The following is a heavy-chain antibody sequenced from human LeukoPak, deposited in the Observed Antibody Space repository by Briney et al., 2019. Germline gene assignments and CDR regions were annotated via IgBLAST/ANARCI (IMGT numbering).Heavy chain of an antibody. V-gene: IGHV1-69*04. D-gene: IGHD6-19*01. J-gene: IGHJ6*03. Sequence: SVKVSCKASGGTFSSYTISWVRQAPGQGLEWMGRIIPILGIANYAQKFQGRVTITADKSTSTAYMELSRPRSDDTAVYYCARDGEGYSSGWYLGYYYYYYMDVWGKGTTVTVSS. CDR2: IIPILGIA. CDR1: GGTFSSYT. CDR3: ARDGEGYSSGWYLGYYYYYYMDV.